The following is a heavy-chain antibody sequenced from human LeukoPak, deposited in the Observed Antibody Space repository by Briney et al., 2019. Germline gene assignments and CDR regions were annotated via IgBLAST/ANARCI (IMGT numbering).Heavy chain of an antibody. V-gene: IGHV3-23*01. CDR2: ISGSGGST. Sequence: GGSLRLSCAASGFTFSSYAMSWVRQAPGKGLEWVSAISGSGGSTYYADSVKGRFTISRDNSKNTLYLRMNSLRAEDTAVYYCASPRNYDSSGYYPNWGQGTLVTVSS. J-gene: IGHJ4*02. D-gene: IGHD3-22*01. CDR3: ASPRNYDSSGYYPN. CDR1: GFTFSSYA.